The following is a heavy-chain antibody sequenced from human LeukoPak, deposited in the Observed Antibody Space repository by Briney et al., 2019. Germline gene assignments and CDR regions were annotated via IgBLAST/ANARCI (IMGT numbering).Heavy chain of an antibody. Sequence: GASVKVSCKTSGYTFTDYDINWVRQATGQGLEWVGRINPHSGGTDYAQKFQGRVTMTRDTSISTIYMELSRLTSDDTAVYYCAREIAAAPNWFDPWGQGTLVSVSS. V-gene: IGHV1-2*06. CDR3: AREIAAAPNWFDP. CDR1: GYTFTDYD. D-gene: IGHD6-13*01. J-gene: IGHJ5*02. CDR2: INPHSGGT.